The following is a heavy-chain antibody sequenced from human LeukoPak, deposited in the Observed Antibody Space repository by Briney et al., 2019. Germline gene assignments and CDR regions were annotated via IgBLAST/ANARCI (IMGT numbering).Heavy chain of an antibody. Sequence: SVKVSCKASGGTFSSYAISWVRQAPGQGLEWMGGIIPIFGTANYAQKFQGRVTITADESTSTAYMELSSLRSEDTAVYYCAREELEQLGFDYWGQGTLVTASS. D-gene: IGHD1/OR15-1a*01. V-gene: IGHV1-69*01. CDR2: IIPIFGTA. J-gene: IGHJ4*02. CDR3: AREELEQLGFDY. CDR1: GGTFSSYA.